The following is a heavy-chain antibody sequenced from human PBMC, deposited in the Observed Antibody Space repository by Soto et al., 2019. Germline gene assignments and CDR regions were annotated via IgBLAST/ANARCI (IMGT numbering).Heavy chain of an antibody. CDR1: GYTFTSYA. Sequence: ASVKVSCKASGYTFTSYAMHWVRQAPGQRLEWMGWINAGNGNTKYSQKFQGRVTITRDTSASTAYMELSSLRSEDTAVYYCARNYRTVDYYYYYGMDVWGQGTTVTVYS. D-gene: IGHD1-7*01. J-gene: IGHJ6*02. CDR2: INAGNGNT. V-gene: IGHV1-3*01. CDR3: ARNYRTVDYYYYYGMDV.